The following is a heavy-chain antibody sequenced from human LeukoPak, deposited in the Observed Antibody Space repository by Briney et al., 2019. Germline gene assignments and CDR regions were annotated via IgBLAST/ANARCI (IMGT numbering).Heavy chain of an antibody. V-gene: IGHV3-23*01. Sequence: GGSLRLSCAASGFTFSSYAMTWVRQAPGKGLEWVSVISGSGGSAHYADSAKGRFTISRDNSKKTLYLQMNSLRAEDTAEYYCAKYTKDLYYDSSGSFDYWGQGTLVTVSS. CDR1: GFTFSSYA. CDR2: ISGSGGSA. D-gene: IGHD3-22*01. CDR3: AKYTKDLYYDSSGSFDY. J-gene: IGHJ4*02.